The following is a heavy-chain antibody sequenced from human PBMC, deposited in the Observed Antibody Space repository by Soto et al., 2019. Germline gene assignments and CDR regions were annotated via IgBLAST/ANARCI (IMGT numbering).Heavy chain of an antibody. Sequence: SETLSLTCTVSGGSISSYYWSWIRQPPGKGLEWIGYIYYSGSTNYNPSIKSRVTISVDTSKNQFSLKLSSVTAADTAVYYCASQHYYDSSGYYVVYWGQGTLVTVSS. V-gene: IGHV4-59*08. CDR2: IYYSGST. CDR1: GGSISSYY. CDR3: ASQHYYDSSGYYVVY. J-gene: IGHJ4*02. D-gene: IGHD3-22*01.